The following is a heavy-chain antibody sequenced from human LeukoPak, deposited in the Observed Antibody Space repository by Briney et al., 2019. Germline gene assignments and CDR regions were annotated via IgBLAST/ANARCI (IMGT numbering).Heavy chain of an antibody. J-gene: IGHJ3*02. D-gene: IGHD2-21*01. CDR3: ARERHIASDSFDI. V-gene: IGHV4-34*01. Sequence: SETLSLTCAVYGGSFSGYYWSWIRQPPGKGLEWIGEINHSGSTNYNPSLKSRVTISVDTSKNQFSLKLSSVTAADTAVYYCARERHIASDSFDIWGPGTLVTVPS. CDR1: GGSFSGYY. CDR2: INHSGST.